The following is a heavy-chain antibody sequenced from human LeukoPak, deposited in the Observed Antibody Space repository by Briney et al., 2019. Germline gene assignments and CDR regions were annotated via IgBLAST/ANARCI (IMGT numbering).Heavy chain of an antibody. CDR2: IYPGDSDL. V-gene: IGHV5-51*01. CDR3: AKLDLGATYFDY. Sequence: GESLKISCKGSGYSFTTYWIGWVRQMPGKGLEWMGIIYPGDSDLRYSPSFQGQVTISADKSTSTAYLQWSTLKASDTAMYYCAKLDLGATYFDYWGQGTLVTVSS. CDR1: GYSFTTYW. D-gene: IGHD1-26*01. J-gene: IGHJ4*02.